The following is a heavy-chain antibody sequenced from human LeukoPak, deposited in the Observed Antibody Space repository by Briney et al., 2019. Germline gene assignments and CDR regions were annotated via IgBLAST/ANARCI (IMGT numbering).Heavy chain of an antibody. D-gene: IGHD4-17*01. CDR1: GGSFSGYY. CDR3: ARDRKDYGDPTRGYYYYYMDV. V-gene: IGHV4-34*01. Sequence: SETLSLTCAVYGGSFSGYYWSWIRQPPGKGLEWIGEINHSGSTNYNPSLKSRVTISVDTSKNQFSLKLSSVTAADTAVYYCARDRKDYGDPTRGYYYYYMDVWGKGTTVTISS. CDR2: INHSGST. J-gene: IGHJ6*03.